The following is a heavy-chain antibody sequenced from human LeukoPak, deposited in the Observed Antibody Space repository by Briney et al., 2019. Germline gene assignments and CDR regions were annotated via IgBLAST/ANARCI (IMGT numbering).Heavy chain of an antibody. CDR1: GFTFSNYA. V-gene: IGHV3-30-3*01. CDR3: ATIGDRRTGELYRIDY. D-gene: IGHD7-27*01. J-gene: IGHJ4*02. Sequence: PGGSLRLSCAASGFTFSNYAMHWVRQAPGEGLEWGAVVSYDGSNKYYADSVKGRFTISRDNSKNTLYLQMNSLRAEDAAIYYCATIGDRRTGELYRIDYWGQGTLVTVSS. CDR2: VSYDGSNK.